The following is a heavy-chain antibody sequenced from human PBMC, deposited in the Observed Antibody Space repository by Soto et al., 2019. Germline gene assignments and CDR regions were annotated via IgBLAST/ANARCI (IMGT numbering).Heavy chain of an antibody. CDR1: GFTFSSYA. V-gene: IGHV3-23*01. Sequence: GGSLRLSCAASGFTFSSYAMSWVRQAPGKGLEWVSAISGSGGSTYYADSVKGRFTISRDNSKNTLYLQMNSLRAEDTAVYYCAKAPSITGTSSHFDYWGQGTLVTVSS. J-gene: IGHJ4*02. CDR3: AKAPSITGTSSHFDY. D-gene: IGHD1-7*01. CDR2: ISGSGGST.